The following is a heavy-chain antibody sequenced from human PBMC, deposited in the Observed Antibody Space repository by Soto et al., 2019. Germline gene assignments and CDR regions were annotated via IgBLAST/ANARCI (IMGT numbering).Heavy chain of an antibody. CDR2: IIPIFGTA. CDR1: GGTLSSYA. V-gene: IGHV1-69*13. CDR3: ASDRAMVRRNRYYGMDV. Sequence: SVKVSCKASGGTLSSYAISWVRQAPGQWLEWMGGIIPIFGTANYAQKFQGRVTITADESTSTAYMELSSLRSEDTAVYYCASDRAMVRRNRYYGMDVWGQGTTVTVSS. D-gene: IGHD3-10*01. J-gene: IGHJ6*02.